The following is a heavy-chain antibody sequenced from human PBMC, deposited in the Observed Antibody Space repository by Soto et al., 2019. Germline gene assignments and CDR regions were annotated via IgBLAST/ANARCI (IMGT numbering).Heavy chain of an antibody. D-gene: IGHD1-26*01. Sequence: SVKVSCKASGGTFSSYAISWVRQAPGQGLEWMGGIIPIFGTANYAQKFQGRVTITADESTSTAYMELSSLRSEDTAVYYCARVKVGAQYYFDYWGQGTLVTVSS. J-gene: IGHJ4*02. V-gene: IGHV1-69*13. CDR3: ARVKVGAQYYFDY. CDR1: GGTFSSYA. CDR2: IIPIFGTA.